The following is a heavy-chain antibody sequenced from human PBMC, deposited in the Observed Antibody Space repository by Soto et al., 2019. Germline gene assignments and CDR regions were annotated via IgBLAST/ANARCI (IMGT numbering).Heavy chain of an antibody. D-gene: IGHD3-3*01. V-gene: IGHV3-48*02. Sequence: GGSLRLSCAASGFTFSSYSMNWVRQAPGKGLEWVSYISSSSSTIYYADSVKGRFTISRDNAKNSLYLQMNSLRDEDTAVYYCARDFWSGWYGVGRNYFDYWGQGTLVTVSS. J-gene: IGHJ4*02. CDR1: GFTFSSYS. CDR2: ISSSSSTI. CDR3: ARDFWSGWYGVGRNYFDY.